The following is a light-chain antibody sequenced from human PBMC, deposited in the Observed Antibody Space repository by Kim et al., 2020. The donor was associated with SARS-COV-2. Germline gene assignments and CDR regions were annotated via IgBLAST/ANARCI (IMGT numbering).Light chain of an antibody. CDR1: SSDVGGYNY. CDR2: DVS. Sequence: QSALTQPRSVSGSPGQSVTISCTGTSSDVGGYNYVSWYQQHPGKAPKLMIYDVSKRPSGVPDRFSGSKSGNTASLTISGLQAEDEADYCCCSYAGSYTFWVFGGGTQLPVL. CDR3: CSYAGSYTFWV. V-gene: IGLV2-11*01. J-gene: IGLJ3*02.